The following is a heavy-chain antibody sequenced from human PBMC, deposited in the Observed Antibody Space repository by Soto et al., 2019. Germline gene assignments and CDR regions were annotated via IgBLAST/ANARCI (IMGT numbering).Heavy chain of an antibody. CDR2: ISISSSDR. J-gene: IGHJ4*01. Sequence: GGSLRLSCAASGFTLRTYTMNWVRQAPGKGLEWVSSISISSSDRYYADSVRGRFTISRDNAKNALYLQMNSLRADDTAVYFCVRGMNPLFGGQGTLVTAPQ. CDR3: VRGMNPLF. CDR1: GFTLRTYT. V-gene: IGHV3-21*06.